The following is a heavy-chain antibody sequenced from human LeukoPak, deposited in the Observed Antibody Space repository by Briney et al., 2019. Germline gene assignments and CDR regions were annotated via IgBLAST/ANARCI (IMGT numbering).Heavy chain of an antibody. J-gene: IGHJ4*02. Sequence: ASVKVSCTASGYTFTSYAMHWVRQAPGQRLEWMGWINAGNGNTKYSQKFQGRVTITRDTSASTAYMELSSLRSEDTAVYYCARVAIYGGNLDWGQGTLVTVSS. V-gene: IGHV1-3*01. CDR3: ARVAIYGGNLD. CDR2: INAGNGNT. D-gene: IGHD4-23*01. CDR1: GYTFTSYA.